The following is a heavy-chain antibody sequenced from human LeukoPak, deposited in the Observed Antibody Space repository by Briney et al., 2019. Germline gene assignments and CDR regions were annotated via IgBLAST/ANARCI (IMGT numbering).Heavy chain of an antibody. V-gene: IGHV4-59*08. CDR1: GGTISSYY. CDR2: IHYSGST. Sequence: SETLSLTCTVSGGTISSYYWNWIRQPPGEGLEWIGYIHYSGSTKYNPSLKSRVTISVDTSKNQFSLKLSSVTAADTAVYYCARWYSSGWAFDYWGQGTLVTVSS. CDR3: ARWYSSGWAFDY. J-gene: IGHJ4*02. D-gene: IGHD6-19*01.